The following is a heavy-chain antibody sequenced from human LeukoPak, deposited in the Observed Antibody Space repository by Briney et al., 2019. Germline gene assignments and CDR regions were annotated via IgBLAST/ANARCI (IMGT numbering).Heavy chain of an antibody. V-gene: IGHV3-30*18. CDR1: GFTFSSYG. CDR2: ISNDGSNK. Sequence: PGRSLRLSCVASGFTFSSYGMHCARQAPGKGLEWVAVISNDGSNKYYADSVKGRFTISRDNSKNTLYLQMNSLRAEDTAVYYCAKGRGAFDIWGQGTMVTVSS. J-gene: IGHJ3*02. D-gene: IGHD3-10*01. CDR3: AKGRGAFDI.